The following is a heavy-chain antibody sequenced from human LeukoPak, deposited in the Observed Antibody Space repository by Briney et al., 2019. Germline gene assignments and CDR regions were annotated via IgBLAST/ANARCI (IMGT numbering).Heavy chain of an antibody. D-gene: IGHD5-24*01. Sequence: SETLSLTCTVSGGSISSSSYYWGWIRQPPGKGLEWIGSIYYSGSTYYNPSLKSRVTISVDTSKNQFPLKLSSVTAADTAVYYCASEVGGGYDYWGQGTLVTVSS. V-gene: IGHV4-39*01. J-gene: IGHJ4*02. CDR2: IYYSGST. CDR3: ASEVGGGYDY. CDR1: GGSISSSSYY.